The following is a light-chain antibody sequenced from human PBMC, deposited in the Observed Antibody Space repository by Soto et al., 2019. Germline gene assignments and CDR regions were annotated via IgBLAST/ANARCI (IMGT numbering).Light chain of an antibody. CDR3: QHYSDSTWT. CDR1: HRVSSY. CDR2: GAS. Sequence: EIVMTQSPATLSVSPGERATLSCRASHRVSSYLAWYQQRPGQAPRLLIYGASTRATGIPARFSGSASGTEFTLTISSLQSEDFAIYYCQHYSDSTWTFGQGTRVEI. V-gene: IGKV3-15*01. J-gene: IGKJ1*01.